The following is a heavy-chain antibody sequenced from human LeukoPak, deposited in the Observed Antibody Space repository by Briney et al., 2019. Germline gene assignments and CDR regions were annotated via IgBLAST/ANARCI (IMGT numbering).Heavy chain of an antibody. J-gene: IGHJ4*02. CDR2: IYYSGST. V-gene: IGHV4-59*01. D-gene: IGHD3-9*01. CDR1: GGSISSYY. CDR3: ARGKTYYDILTGYWGGPRYFDY. Sequence: PSETLSLTCTVSGGSISSYYWSWIRQPPGKGLEWIGYIYYSGSTNYNPSLKSRVTISVDMSKNQFSLKLSSVTAADTAVYYCARGKTYYDILTGYWGGPRYFDYWGQGTLVTVSS.